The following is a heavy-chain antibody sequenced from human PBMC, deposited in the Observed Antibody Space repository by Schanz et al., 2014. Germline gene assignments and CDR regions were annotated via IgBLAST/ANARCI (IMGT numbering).Heavy chain of an antibody. J-gene: IGHJ4*02. CDR3: AKEDRNHNSDYVY. Sequence: VQLVESGGGLVQPGGSLRLSCEASGFTFSNYNMNWVRQAPGKGLEWVALIYYDGSDKYYADFVEGRFTISRDDSKNTLYLQMNSLRPEDTAVYYCAKEDRNHNSDYVYWGQGTLVTVSS. CDR2: IYYDGSDK. D-gene: IGHD3-22*01. CDR1: GFTFSNYN. V-gene: IGHV3-30*18.